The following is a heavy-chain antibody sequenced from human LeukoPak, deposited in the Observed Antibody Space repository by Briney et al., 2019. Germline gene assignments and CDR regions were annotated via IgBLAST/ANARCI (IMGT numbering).Heavy chain of an antibody. Sequence: KPSETLSLTCAVYGGSFSGYYWSWIRQPPGKGLEWIGEINHSGSTNYNPSLKSRVTISVDTSKNQFSLKLSSVTAADTAVYYCARGRLRRKNGPVDYWGQGTLVTVSS. CDR1: GGSFSGYY. CDR3: ARGRLRRKNGPVDY. J-gene: IGHJ4*02. CDR2: INHSGST. V-gene: IGHV4-34*01. D-gene: IGHD5-12*01.